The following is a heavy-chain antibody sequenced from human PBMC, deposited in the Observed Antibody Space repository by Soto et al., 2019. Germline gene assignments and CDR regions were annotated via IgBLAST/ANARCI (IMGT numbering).Heavy chain of an antibody. D-gene: IGHD2-15*01. V-gene: IGHV4-34*01. CDR2: VNHGGST. CDR1: GGSFSGFF. Sequence: SETLSLTCAASGGSFSGFFWGWIRQPPGKGLEWIGEVNHGGSTNYNPSLKSRVTISSDTSKNHFSLTLRSVTAADTAVYYCARAAVAAGGPFDKWGQGALVTVPQ. CDR3: ARAAVAAGGPFDK. J-gene: IGHJ4*02.